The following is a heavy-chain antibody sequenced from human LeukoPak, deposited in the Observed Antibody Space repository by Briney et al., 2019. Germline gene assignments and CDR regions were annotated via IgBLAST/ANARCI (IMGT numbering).Heavy chain of an antibody. Sequence: HPGGSLRLSCTASGFTFGDYAMSWVRQAPGKGLEWVSAISGSGESTYNADSVKGRFTISRDNSKNTLYLQMNRLRAEDTAVYYCAKDSRTTYDSSWLYYFDSWGQGTLVTVSS. V-gene: IGHV3-23*01. CDR2: ISGSGEST. J-gene: IGHJ4*02. CDR1: GFTFGDYA. D-gene: IGHD6-13*01. CDR3: AKDSRTTYDSSWLYYFDS.